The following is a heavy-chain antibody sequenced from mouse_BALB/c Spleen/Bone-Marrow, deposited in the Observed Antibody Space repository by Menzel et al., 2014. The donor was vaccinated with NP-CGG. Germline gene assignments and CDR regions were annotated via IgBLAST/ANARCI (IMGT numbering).Heavy chain of an antibody. V-gene: IGHV1S81*02. CDR2: INPSNGRT. D-gene: IGHD4-1*02. CDR3: TSPQLGRDY. Sequence: QVQLQQSGAELVKPGASVKLPCKASGYTFTSYWMYWVKQRPGQGLEWIGEINPSNGRTDYNEKFKTKATLTVDSTSSTAYMQLSSLTSEDSAVYYCTSPQLGRDYWGQGTTLTVSS. CDR1: GYTFTSYW. J-gene: IGHJ2*01.